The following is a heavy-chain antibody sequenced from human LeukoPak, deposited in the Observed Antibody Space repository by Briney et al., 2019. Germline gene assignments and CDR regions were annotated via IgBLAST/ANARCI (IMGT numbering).Heavy chain of an antibody. J-gene: IGHJ4*02. CDR3: ARGGGSGLQ. CDR1: GGSFRGYY. CDR2: INHSGST. D-gene: IGHD3-10*01. V-gene: IGHV4-34*01. Sequence: SETLSLTCAVYGGSFRGYYWSWIRPPPGKGLEWIGGINHSGSTNYNPSLKNRVTISVHTSKKQSSLKLSSVTAADTAVYYCARGGGSGLQWGQGTLVTVSS.